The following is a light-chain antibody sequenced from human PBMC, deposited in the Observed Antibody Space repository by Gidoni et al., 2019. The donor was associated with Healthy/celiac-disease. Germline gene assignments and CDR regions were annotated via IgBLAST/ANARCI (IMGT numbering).Light chain of an antibody. CDR3: QVWDSSSDHPWV. CDR2: DDS. J-gene: IGLJ3*02. Sequence: SYVLTQPPYVSAAPGQTARITCGGNNIGSKSVHWYQQRPGQAPVLVIYDDSDRPSGIPGRCSGSNSGNTATLTISRVEAGDEADYYCQVWDSSSDHPWVFGGGTKLTVL. V-gene: IGLV3-21*02. CDR1: NIGSKS.